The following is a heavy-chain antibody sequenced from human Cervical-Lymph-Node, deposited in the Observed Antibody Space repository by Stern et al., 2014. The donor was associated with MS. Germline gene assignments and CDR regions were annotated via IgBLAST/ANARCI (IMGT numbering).Heavy chain of an antibody. CDR1: GYSFTRSD. CDR2: IVPGDGTT. D-gene: IGHD3-10*01. CDR3: ARSGLGGAVGS. V-gene: IGHV1-46*04. J-gene: IGHJ5*02. Sequence: VQLVQSGAEVKQPGASVKGSCKTSGYSFTRSDIHWVRQAPGQGLAWMGLIVPGDGTTTYAQTWQGRVSMTRDTSATTAYLELRSLRSEDTAVYYCARSGLGGAVGSWGQGTLVTVSA.